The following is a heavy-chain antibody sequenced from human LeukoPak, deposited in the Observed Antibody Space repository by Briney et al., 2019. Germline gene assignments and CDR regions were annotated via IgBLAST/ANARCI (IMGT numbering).Heavy chain of an antibody. Sequence: GGSLRLSCAASGFTFSSCAMSWVRQAPGTGLEWVSTMSGSGGSTNYADSVRGRSTLPRDNSKTTLYLQMNSLPAEETAVYYCSVAAATPGPFDSWGQGTLVPVSS. V-gene: IGHV3-23*01. CDR1: GFTFSSCA. D-gene: IGHD2-15*01. CDR2: MSGSGGST. CDR3: SVAAATPGPFDS. J-gene: IGHJ4*02.